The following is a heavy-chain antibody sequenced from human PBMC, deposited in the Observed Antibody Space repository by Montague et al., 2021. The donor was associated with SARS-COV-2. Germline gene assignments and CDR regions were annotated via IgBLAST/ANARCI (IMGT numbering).Heavy chain of an antibody. CDR2: VYWDDDK. CDR1: GVSLTSNNVG. V-gene: IGHV2-5*02. Sequence: PALVKPTQTLTLTCTFSGVSLTSNNVGVGWIRRPPGKAPECLAFVYWDDDKRYSPSLQSRLTITKDTSKNQVVLTITNMDPVDTGTYYCAHRRRNYGMDVWGQGTTVTVSS. CDR3: AHRRRNYGMDV. J-gene: IGHJ6*02.